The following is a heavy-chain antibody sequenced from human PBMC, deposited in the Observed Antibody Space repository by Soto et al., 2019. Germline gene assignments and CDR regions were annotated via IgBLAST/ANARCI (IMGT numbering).Heavy chain of an antibody. CDR1: GYTFTSYG. J-gene: IGHJ6*02. V-gene: IGHV1-18*01. CDR3: ARDAVNWIDKIDVYFDGMDV. D-gene: IGHD1-1*01. CDR2: LNSYSGNT. Sequence: QVQLVQSGAEVEWPGASVKVSCKASGYTFTSYGISWVRQAPGQGLEWMGWLNSYSGNTNYAEKFQGRATMTTDTYTSTAYLELRSLTSDDTAVYYCARDAVNWIDKIDVYFDGMDVWGQGTTVAVSS.